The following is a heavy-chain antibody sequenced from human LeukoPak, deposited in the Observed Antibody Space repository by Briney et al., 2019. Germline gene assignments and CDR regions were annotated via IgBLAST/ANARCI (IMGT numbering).Heavy chain of an antibody. J-gene: IGHJ4*02. CDR3: AREAGGMTHYFYYFDY. CDR1: GFTFSNYW. Sequence: GGSLRLSCAASGFTFSNYWMTWVRQAPGKGLEWVANIKQDGSEKYYVDSVKGRFTISRDNAKNSLYLQMNSLRAEDTAVYYCAREAGGMTHYFYYFDYWGQGTLVTVSS. D-gene: IGHD2/OR15-2a*01. V-gene: IGHV3-7*01. CDR2: IKQDGSEK.